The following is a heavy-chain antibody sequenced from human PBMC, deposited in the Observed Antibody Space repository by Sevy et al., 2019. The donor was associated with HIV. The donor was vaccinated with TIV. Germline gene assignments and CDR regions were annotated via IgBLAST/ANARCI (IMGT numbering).Heavy chain of an antibody. D-gene: IGHD3-22*01. V-gene: IGHV3-30-3*01. CDR2: ISYDGSNK. CDR3: ANGLRSDSSDYYYSDDYYHGMDV. J-gene: IGHJ6*02. Sequence: GGSLRLSCAASGFTFSNFAMHWVRQAPGKGLEWVAVISYDGSNKYYADSGKGRFTISRDNSKNTLYLQMNSLRPEDTAVYYCANGLRSDSSDYYYSDDYYHGMDVWGQGTTVTVSS. CDR1: GFTFSNFA.